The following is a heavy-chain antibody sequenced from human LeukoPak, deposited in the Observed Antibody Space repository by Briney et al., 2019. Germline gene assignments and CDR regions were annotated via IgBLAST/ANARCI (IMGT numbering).Heavy chain of an antibody. Sequence: PSETLSLTCTVSGGSISSGGYYWSWIRQHPGKGLEWIGYMYTSGSTNYNPSLKSRATISVDTFKNQFSLKLSSVTAADTAVYYCARLGIPGTDYYYYYMDVWGKGTTVTVSS. CDR2: MYTSGST. CDR3: ARLGIPGTDYYYYYMDV. J-gene: IGHJ6*03. D-gene: IGHD1-20*01. V-gene: IGHV4-61*08. CDR1: GGSISSGGYY.